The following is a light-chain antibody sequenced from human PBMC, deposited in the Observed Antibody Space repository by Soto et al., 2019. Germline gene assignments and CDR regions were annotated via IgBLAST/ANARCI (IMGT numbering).Light chain of an antibody. Sequence: DIVMTQSPDSLAVSLGERATINCESSQSVLYSSNNKNYLAWYQQKPGQPPKLLIYWASTRESGVPDRFSGSGSGTDFTLTISSLQAEDVAVYYCQQYTGPWTFGQGTKVEIK. J-gene: IGKJ1*01. CDR1: QSVLYSSNNKNY. CDR3: QQYTGPWT. V-gene: IGKV4-1*01. CDR2: WAS.